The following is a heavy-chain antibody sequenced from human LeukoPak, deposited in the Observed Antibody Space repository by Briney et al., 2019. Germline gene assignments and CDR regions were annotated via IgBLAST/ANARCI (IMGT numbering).Heavy chain of an antibody. Sequence: ASVKVSCKASGYTFTGYYMHWVRQAPGQGLEWMGWINPNSGGTNYAQKFQGRVTMTRDTSISTAYMELSRLRSDDTAVYYCARLVPATRRAYTGGWFDPWGQGTLVTVPS. J-gene: IGHJ5*02. V-gene: IGHV1-2*02. D-gene: IGHD2-15*01. CDR3: ARLVPATRRAYTGGWFDP. CDR2: INPNSGGT. CDR1: GYTFTGYY.